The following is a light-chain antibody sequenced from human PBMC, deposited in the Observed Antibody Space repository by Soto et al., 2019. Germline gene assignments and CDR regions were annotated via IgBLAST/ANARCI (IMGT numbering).Light chain of an antibody. Sequence: EMVLTQSPGTLSLSPGERATLSCRASQTVTSNRFAGYQQKPGQAPRLLIYGAFRRATGIPDGFSGSGSGTDVTLDISRLEPEDFAVYYCQQYGSLPSGFAVGAGTTLDTK. CDR3: QQYGSLPSGFA. V-gene: IGKV3-20*01. CDR2: GAF. CDR1: QTVTSNR. J-gene: IGKJ3*01.